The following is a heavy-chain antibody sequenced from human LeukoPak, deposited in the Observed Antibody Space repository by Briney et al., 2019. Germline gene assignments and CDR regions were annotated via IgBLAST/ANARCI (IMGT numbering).Heavy chain of an antibody. CDR3: AKDAQRGFDYSNSLEY. CDR1: GFTFNHHG. V-gene: IGHV3-33*06. J-gene: IGHJ4*02. Sequence: PGGSLRLSCAASGFTFNHHGMHWVRQAPGKGLEWVAVIWSDGSNKFYADSVRGRFTISRDDSRKTVYLQMDRMTAEDTAIYYCAKDAQRGFDYSNSLEYWGQGALVTVSS. D-gene: IGHD4-11*01. CDR2: IWSDGSNK.